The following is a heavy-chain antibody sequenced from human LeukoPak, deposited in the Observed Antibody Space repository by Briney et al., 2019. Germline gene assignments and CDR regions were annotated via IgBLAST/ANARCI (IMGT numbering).Heavy chain of an antibody. Sequence: SETLSLTCAVYGGSFSGYYWSWIRQPPGKGLEWIGSIYHSGSTYYNPSLKSRVTISVDTSKNQFSLKLSSVTAADTAVYYCARATYYFDYWGQGTLVTVSS. CDR1: GGSFSGYY. J-gene: IGHJ4*02. CDR3: ARATYYFDY. CDR2: IYHSGST. V-gene: IGHV4-34*01.